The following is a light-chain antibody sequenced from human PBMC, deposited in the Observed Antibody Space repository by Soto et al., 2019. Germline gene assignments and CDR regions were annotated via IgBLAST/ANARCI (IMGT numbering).Light chain of an antibody. CDR3: QQANSFPLT. Sequence: DIQMTQSPSSVSASVGDRVTITCRTSQVINNKLAWYQQKLGQAPNLLIYASSSLRSGVPSRFSGGGSGTDFTLTISSLQPEDFATYYCQQANSFPLTFGGGTKVDIK. CDR2: ASS. J-gene: IGKJ4*01. CDR1: QVINNK. V-gene: IGKV1-12*01.